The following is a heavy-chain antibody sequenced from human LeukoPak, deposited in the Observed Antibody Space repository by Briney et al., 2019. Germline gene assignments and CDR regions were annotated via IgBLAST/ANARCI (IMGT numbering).Heavy chain of an antibody. Sequence: SETLSLTCTVSGGSISSGSYYWSWIRQPAGKGLEWIGRIYTSGSTNYNPSLKSRITISVDTSKNQFSLKLSSVTAADTAVYYCARGRRGLSRLYYFDYWGQGTLVTVSS. D-gene: IGHD2-15*01. CDR3: ARGRRGLSRLYYFDY. J-gene: IGHJ4*02. V-gene: IGHV4-61*02. CDR2: IYTSGST. CDR1: GGSISSGSYY.